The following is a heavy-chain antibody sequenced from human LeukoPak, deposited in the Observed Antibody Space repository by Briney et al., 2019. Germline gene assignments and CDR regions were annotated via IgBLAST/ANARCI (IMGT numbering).Heavy chain of an antibody. J-gene: IGHJ5*02. CDR2: ISPIFGIA. V-gene: IGHV1-69*05. CDR1: GGTFRSSA. CDR3: ATARAARPIWFDP. D-gene: IGHD6-6*01. Sequence: SVKVSCKASGGTFRSSAITWVRQAPGQRFEWLGQISPIFGIADYAQKFQGRLTITTDESTSTAYMELSSLRSEDTAVYYCATARAARPIWFDPWGQGTLVTVSS.